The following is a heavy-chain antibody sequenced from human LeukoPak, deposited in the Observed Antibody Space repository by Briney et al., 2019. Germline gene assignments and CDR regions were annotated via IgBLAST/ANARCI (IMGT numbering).Heavy chain of an antibody. CDR1: GYTFINHA. J-gene: IGHJ4*02. V-gene: IGHV1-3*04. D-gene: IGHD3-16*01. CDR3: ARRWGRSFDY. Sequence: ASVKVSCKASGYTFINHAIHWVRQAPGQRLEWMGWINIGNGNTKCSQNFQGRITITRDTSATTAYMDLSGLRSEDTAVYYCARRWGRSFDYWGQGTLVTVSS. CDR2: INIGNGNT.